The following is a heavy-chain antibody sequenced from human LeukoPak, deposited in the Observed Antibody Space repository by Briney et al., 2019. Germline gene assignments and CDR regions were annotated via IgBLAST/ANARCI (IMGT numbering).Heavy chain of an antibody. J-gene: IGHJ5*02. V-gene: IGHV1-24*01. CDR2: FDPEDGET. Sequence: ASVKVPCKVSGYTLTELSMHWVRQAPGKGLEWMGGFDPEDGETIYAQKFQGRVTMTEDTSTDTAYMELSSLRSEDTAVYYCATGLGIAALNWFDPWGQGTLVTVSS. CDR3: ATGLGIAALNWFDP. CDR1: GYTLTELS. D-gene: IGHD6-13*01.